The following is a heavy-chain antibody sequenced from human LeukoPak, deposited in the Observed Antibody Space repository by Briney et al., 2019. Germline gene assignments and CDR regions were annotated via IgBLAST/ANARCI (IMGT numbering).Heavy chain of an antibody. J-gene: IGHJ4*02. CDR1: GGSFSGYY. CDR2: INHSGST. D-gene: IGHD3-3*01. V-gene: IGHV4-34*01. Sequence: KSSETLSLTCAVYGGSFSGYYWSWIRQPPGKGLEWIGEINHSGSTNYNPSLKSRVTISVDTSKNQLSLKLSSVTAADTAVYYCARLLNFWSGYYTKYYFDYWGQGTLVTVSS. CDR3: ARLLNFWSGYYTKYYFDY.